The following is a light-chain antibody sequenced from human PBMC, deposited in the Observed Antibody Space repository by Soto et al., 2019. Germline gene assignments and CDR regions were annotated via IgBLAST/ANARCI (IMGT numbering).Light chain of an antibody. V-gene: IGKV3-20*01. J-gene: IGKJ1*01. CDR1: QSVRSS. CDR3: QQYGASPWT. CDR2: DAS. Sequence: EIVITQSPGTLSVSPGERATLFCRASQSVRSSLAWYQQKPGQAPRLFIYDASTRATGIPARFTGSGSGTDFTLTISRLEPEDFAVYHCQQYGASPWTFGQGTKVDIK.